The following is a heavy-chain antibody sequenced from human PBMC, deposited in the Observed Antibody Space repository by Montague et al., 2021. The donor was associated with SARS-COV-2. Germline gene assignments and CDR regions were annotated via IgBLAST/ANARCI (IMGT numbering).Heavy chain of an antibody. CDR3: ARYTSRMYGSFDY. J-gene: IGHJ4*02. CDR1: GFSLNTNGMG. V-gene: IGHV2-5*02. Sequence: PALVKPTQTLTLTCTFSGFSLNTNGMGVGWIRQPPGKAPAWLALIYWDDDRRYSPSLKTRLTITKDTSRNQVVLTMTNVDPGDTATYFCARYTSRMYGSFDYWGQGALVSVSS. D-gene: IGHD3-16*02. CDR2: IYWDDDR.